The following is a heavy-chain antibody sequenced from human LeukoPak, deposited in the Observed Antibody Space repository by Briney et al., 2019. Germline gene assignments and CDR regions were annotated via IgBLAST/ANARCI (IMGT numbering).Heavy chain of an antibody. D-gene: IGHD3-3*01. CDR2: IRSKAYSGET. CDR1: GFLFSDSA. J-gene: IGHJ4*01. Sequence: GALRLSCKVSGFLFSDSAIHWVRHAAGKGLEWVGRIRSKAYSGETGYADSVKGRFTISRDDSKDTSYLQMNSLRPEDTALYYCTSPAHDYDLWSGYYSLWGHGTQVTVSS. V-gene: IGHV3-73*01. CDR3: TSPAHDYDLWSGYYSL.